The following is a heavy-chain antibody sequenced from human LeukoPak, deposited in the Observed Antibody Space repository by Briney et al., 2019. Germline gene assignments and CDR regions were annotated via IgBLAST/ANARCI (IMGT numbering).Heavy chain of an antibody. D-gene: IGHD5-18*01. CDR2: ISGSGGST. V-gene: IGHV3-23*01. CDR1: GFTFSSYA. J-gene: IGHJ4*02. CDR3: AEDPYSYGYGFDY. Sequence: GGSLRLSCAASGFTFSSYAMSWVRQAPGKGLEWVSAISGSGGSTYYADSVKGRFTISRDNSKNTLYLQMNSLRAEDTAVYYCAEDPYSYGYGFDYWGQGTLVTVSS.